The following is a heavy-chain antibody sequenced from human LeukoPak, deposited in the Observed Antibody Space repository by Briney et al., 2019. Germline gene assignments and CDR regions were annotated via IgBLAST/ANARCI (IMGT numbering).Heavy chain of an antibody. CDR2: ISSSSGYI. V-gene: IGHV3-21*06. CDR3: ARETRGESDY. Sequence: GGSLRLSCAASGFTFSSYSMNWVRQAPGKGLEWISSISSSSGYIYYADAVKGRFTISRDNAKNSLYLQMNSLRAEDTAMYYCARETRGESDYWGHGTLVTVSS. CDR1: GFTFSSYS. J-gene: IGHJ4*01. D-gene: IGHD3-10*01.